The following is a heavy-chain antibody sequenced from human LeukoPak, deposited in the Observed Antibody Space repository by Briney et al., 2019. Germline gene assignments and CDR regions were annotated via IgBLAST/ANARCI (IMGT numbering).Heavy chain of an antibody. D-gene: IGHD2-2*01. J-gene: IGHJ4*02. Sequence: PGGSLRLSCAASGFTFSSYAMSWVRQAPGKGLEWVSAISGSGGSTYYADSVKGRFTISGDNSKNTLYLQMNSLRAEDTAVYYCASSAEYQLLFIHFDYWGQGTLVTVSS. CDR2: ISGSGGST. V-gene: IGHV3-23*01. CDR3: ASSAEYQLLFIHFDY. CDR1: GFTFSSYA.